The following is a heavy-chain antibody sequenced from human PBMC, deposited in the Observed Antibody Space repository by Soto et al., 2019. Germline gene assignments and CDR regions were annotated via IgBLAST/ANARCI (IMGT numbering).Heavy chain of an antibody. Sequence: QVQLVESGGGVVQPGRSLRLSCAASDFTFSICGMHWVRQAPGKGLEWVAVISYDGSNKYYADSVKGRFTISRDNSKNTLDLQMNSLRVEDTAVYYCAKGRPYYYDGSGVLDYWGQGTLVTVSS. CDR1: DFTFSICG. J-gene: IGHJ4*02. CDR2: ISYDGSNK. V-gene: IGHV3-30*18. D-gene: IGHD3-22*01. CDR3: AKGRPYYYDGSGVLDY.